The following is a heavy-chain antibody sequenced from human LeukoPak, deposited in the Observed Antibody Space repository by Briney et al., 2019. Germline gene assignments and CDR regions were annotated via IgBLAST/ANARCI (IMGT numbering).Heavy chain of an antibody. CDR2: ISGSGGST. CDR3: AKGSYYDILTGYYQPPSFDY. J-gene: IGHJ4*02. D-gene: IGHD3-9*01. V-gene: IGHV3-23*01. CDR1: GFTFSNYG. Sequence: GGSLRLSCAASGFTFSNYGMHWVRQAPGKGLEWVSAISGSGGSTYYADSVKGRFTISRDNSKNTLYLQMNSLRAEDTAVYCCAKGSYYDILTGYYQPPSFDYWGQGTLVTVSS.